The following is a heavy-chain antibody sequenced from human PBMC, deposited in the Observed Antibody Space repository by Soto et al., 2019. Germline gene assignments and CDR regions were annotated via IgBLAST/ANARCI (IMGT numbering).Heavy chain of an antibody. J-gene: IGHJ4*02. CDR1: GGTFSSNP. CDR3: ARDADLDY. V-gene: IGHV1-69*01. Sequence: QVQLVQSGAEVKKPGSSVKVSCKTSGGTFSSNPFTWMRQAPGRGLAWMGEIMPVLGATNYAQNFQDRVTITADESTTTVYMELSSLRSEDTAVYYCARDADLDYWGQGTLVTVSS. CDR2: IMPVLGAT.